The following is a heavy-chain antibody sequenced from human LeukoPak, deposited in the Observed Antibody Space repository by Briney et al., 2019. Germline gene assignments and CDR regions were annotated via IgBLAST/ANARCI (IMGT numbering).Heavy chain of an antibody. J-gene: IGHJ4*02. CDR2: IKQDGSEK. D-gene: IGHD6-13*01. V-gene: IGHV3-7*05. CDR3: ARGNASGYSSSWYAY. CDR1: GFTFSSYW. Sequence: GGSLRLSCAASGFTFSSYWMSWVRQAPGKGLEWVANIKQDGSEKYYVDSVKGRFTISRDNAKNSLYLQMNSLRAEDTAVYYCARGNASGYSSSWYAYWGQGTLVTVSS.